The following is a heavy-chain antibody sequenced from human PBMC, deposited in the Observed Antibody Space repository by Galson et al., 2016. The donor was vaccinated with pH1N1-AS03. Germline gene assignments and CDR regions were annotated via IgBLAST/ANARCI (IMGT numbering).Heavy chain of an antibody. Sequence: SVKVSCKASGYTFSNYAFSGLRQTPEQGLEWMGWISAHSGHASYAQAFQGRVSMTIDASTTTTYIGLRRLTTDDAPVYFCARDRTTVTENPLYDDLDQGTLLTVSS. V-gene: IGHV1-18*01. CDR3: ARDRTTVTENPLYDD. CDR2: ISAHSGHA. CDR1: GYTFSNYA. J-gene: IGHJ4*02. D-gene: IGHD4-17*01.